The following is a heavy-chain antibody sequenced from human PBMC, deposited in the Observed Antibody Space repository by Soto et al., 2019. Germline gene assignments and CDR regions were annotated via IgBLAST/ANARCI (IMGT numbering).Heavy chain of an antibody. CDR3: ARGFRYCSSTSGYEKYYYGMDV. CDR1: GGTFSSYT. J-gene: IGHJ6*02. D-gene: IGHD2-2*01. V-gene: IGHV1-69*02. Sequence: QVQLVQSGAEVKKPGSSVKVSCKASGGTFSSYTISWVRQAPGQGLEWMGRIIPILGIANYAQKFQGRVTITADKSTSXAYXEXNSLRSEDTAVYYCARGFRYCSSTSGYEKYYYGMDVWGQGTTVTVSS. CDR2: IIPILGIA.